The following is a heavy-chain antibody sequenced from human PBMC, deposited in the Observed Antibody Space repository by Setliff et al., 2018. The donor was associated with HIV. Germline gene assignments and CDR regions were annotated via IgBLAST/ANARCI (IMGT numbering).Heavy chain of an antibody. CDR2: INHSGST. CDR1: GGSFNGYS. CDR3: ARETRPGLTRSGFDY. V-gene: IGHV4-34*01. D-gene: IGHD1-1*01. J-gene: IGHJ4*02. Sequence: PSETLSLTCAVYGGSFNGYSWTWIRQPPGKGLEWIGGINHSGSTNYNPSLKSRVTISVDTSKSQFSLRLNSVTATDTAVYYCARETRPGLTRSGFDYWGQGTLVTVSS.